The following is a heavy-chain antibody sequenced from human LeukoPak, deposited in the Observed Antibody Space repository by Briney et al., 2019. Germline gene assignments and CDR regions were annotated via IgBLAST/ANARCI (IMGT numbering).Heavy chain of an antibody. V-gene: IGHV3-48*03. Sequence: GGSLRLSCAASGFTFSSYEMNWVRQAPGKGLEWVSYISSSGSTIYYADSVKGRFTISRDNAKNSLYLQMNSLRAEDTAVYYCAKEYDILTGYYAFDIWGQGTMVTVSS. CDR1: GFTFSSYE. J-gene: IGHJ3*02. CDR3: AKEYDILTGYYAFDI. CDR2: ISSSGSTI. D-gene: IGHD3-9*01.